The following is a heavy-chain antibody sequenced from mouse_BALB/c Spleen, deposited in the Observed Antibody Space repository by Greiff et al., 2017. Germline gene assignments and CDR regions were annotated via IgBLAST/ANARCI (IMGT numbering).Heavy chain of an antibody. CDR3: AKGYYYGSGDY. D-gene: IGHD1-1*01. CDR1: GFNIKDTY. V-gene: IGHV14-3*02. CDR2: IDPANGNT. Sequence: VQLQQSGAELVKPGASVKLSCTASGFNIKDTYMHWVKQRPEQGLEWIGRIDPANGNTKYDPKFQGKATITADTSSNTAYLQLSSLTSEDTAVYYCAKGYYYGSGDYWGQGTTLTVSS. J-gene: IGHJ2*01.